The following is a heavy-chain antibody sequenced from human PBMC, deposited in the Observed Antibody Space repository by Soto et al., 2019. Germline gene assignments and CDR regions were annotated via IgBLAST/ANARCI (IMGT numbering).Heavy chain of an antibody. CDR3: ARDRPGNSELYYYYGMDV. Sequence: GGSLRLSCAASGFTFSSYAMHWVRQAPGKGLEWVAVISYDGSNKYYADSVKGRFTISRDNSKNTLYLQMNSLRAEDTAVYYCARDRPGNSELYYYYGMDVWGQGTTVTVSS. V-gene: IGHV3-30-3*01. CDR2: ISYDGSNK. D-gene: IGHD1-7*01. CDR1: GFTFSSYA. J-gene: IGHJ6*02.